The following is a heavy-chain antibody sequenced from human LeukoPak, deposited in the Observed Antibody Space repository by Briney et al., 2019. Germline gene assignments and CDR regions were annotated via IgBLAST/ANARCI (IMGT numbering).Heavy chain of an antibody. CDR2: IYPSGTT. J-gene: IGHJ4*02. V-gene: IGHV4-31*01. CDR1: GGSSGIGGYY. D-gene: IGHD6-19*01. Sequence: PSETLSLTGTVSGGSSGIGGYYWSWIRQHPGKGLEWIGYIYPSGTTYYNPSLKSQVTISVDTSKVQFSLTLRSATAADTAVYYCARGNPRYSSGLGFDYWGQGSLVTVSS. CDR3: ARGNPRYSSGLGFDY.